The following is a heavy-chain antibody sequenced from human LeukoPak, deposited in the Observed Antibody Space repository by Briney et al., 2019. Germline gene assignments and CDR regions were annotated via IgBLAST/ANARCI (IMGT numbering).Heavy chain of an antibody. V-gene: IGHV4-39*07. J-gene: IGHJ4*02. CDR2: IYYSGST. Sequence: SETLSLTCTVSGGPISSSSYYWGWLRQPPGKGLEWIGNIYYSGSTYYSPSLKSRVTISVDTSKNQFSLKLSSVTAADTAVYYCGSMGYDSSGYYYMFDYWGQGILVTVSS. CDR1: GGPISSSSYY. D-gene: IGHD3-22*01. CDR3: GSMGYDSSGYYYMFDY.